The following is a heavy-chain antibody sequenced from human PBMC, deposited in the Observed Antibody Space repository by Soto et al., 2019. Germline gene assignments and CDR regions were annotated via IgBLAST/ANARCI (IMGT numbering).Heavy chain of an antibody. CDR3: AREAVGTAMVWII. D-gene: IGHD5-18*01. CDR1: GGSISSGGYY. Sequence: SETLSLTCTVSGGSISSGGYYWSWIRQHPGKGLEWIGYIYYSGSTYYNPSLKSRVTISVDTSKNQFSLKLSSVTAADTAVYYCAREAVGTAMVWIIWGQGTLVTVSS. J-gene: IGHJ4*02. V-gene: IGHV4-31*03. CDR2: IYYSGST.